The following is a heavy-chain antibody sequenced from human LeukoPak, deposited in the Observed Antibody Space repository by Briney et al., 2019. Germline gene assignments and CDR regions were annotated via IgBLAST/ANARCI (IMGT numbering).Heavy chain of an antibody. Sequence: SETLSLTCTVSGGSISNYYWNWIRQPAGRGLEWIGRVYSSGITNYNPSLRSRLTMSLDTSKNQFSLKLSSVTAADTAVYYCARGAYCAGDCYSFDYWGQGTLVNVSS. CDR2: VYSSGIT. CDR1: GGSISNYY. CDR3: ARGAYCAGDCYSFDY. J-gene: IGHJ4*02. D-gene: IGHD2-21*02. V-gene: IGHV4-4*07.